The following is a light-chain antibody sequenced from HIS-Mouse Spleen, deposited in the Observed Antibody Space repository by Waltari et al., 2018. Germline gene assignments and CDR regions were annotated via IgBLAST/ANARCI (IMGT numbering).Light chain of an antibody. Sequence: IQMTPSPSALSASVGDRGTITCQASQDISNYLNWYQQKPGKAPKLLIYDASNLETGVPSRFSGSGSGTDFTFTISSLQPEDIATYYCQQYDNLHRLTFGPGTKVDIK. CDR3: QQYDNLHRLT. J-gene: IGKJ3*01. CDR2: DAS. V-gene: IGKV1-33*01. CDR1: QDISNY.